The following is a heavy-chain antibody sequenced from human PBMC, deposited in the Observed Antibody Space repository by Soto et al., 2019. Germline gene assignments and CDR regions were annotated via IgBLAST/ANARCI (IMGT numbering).Heavy chain of an antibody. CDR3: AGHGYSDGGGYFDY. CDR1: GFTVSSNY. V-gene: IGHV3-66*04. Sequence: EVQLVESGGGLVQPGGSLRLSCAASGFTVSSNYMSWVRQAPGKGLEWVSVIYSGGSAYYADSVKGRFTISRDNSKNTLYLQMNRLRAEDTAVYYCAGHGYSDGGGYFDYWGQGTLVTVSS. J-gene: IGHJ4*02. CDR2: IYSGGSA. D-gene: IGHD5-18*01.